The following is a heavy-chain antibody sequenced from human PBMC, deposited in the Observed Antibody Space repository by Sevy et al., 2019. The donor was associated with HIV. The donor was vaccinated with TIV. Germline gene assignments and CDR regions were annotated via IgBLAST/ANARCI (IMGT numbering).Heavy chain of an antibody. CDR2: IYHSGST. Sequence: SETLSLTCAVSGGSISSGGYSWSWIRQPPGKGLEWIGYIYHSGSTYYNPSLKSRVTISVDRSKNQFSLKLSSVTAAETAVYYCARDYGGNSGWFDPWGQGTLVTVSS. CDR3: ARDYGGNSGWFDP. J-gene: IGHJ5*02. D-gene: IGHD4-17*01. V-gene: IGHV4-30-2*01. CDR1: GGSISSGGYS.